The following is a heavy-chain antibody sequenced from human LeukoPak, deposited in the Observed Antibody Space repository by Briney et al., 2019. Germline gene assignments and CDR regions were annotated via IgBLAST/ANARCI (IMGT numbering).Heavy chain of an antibody. CDR1: GGTFSSYA. J-gene: IGHJ6*03. D-gene: IGHD2-2*01. CDR3: ARERATGYCSSTSCYLGGYMDV. Sequence: SVKVSCKASGGTFSSYAISWVRQAPGQGLEWMGGIIPIFGTANYAQKFQGRVTITADESTSTAYMELSSLRSEDTAVYYCARERATGYCSSTSCYLGGYMDVWGKGTTVTVSS. V-gene: IGHV1-69*13. CDR2: IIPIFGTA.